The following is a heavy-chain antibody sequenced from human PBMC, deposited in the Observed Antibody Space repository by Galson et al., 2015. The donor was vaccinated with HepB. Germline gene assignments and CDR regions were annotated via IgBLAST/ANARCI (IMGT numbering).Heavy chain of an antibody. D-gene: IGHD6-6*01. CDR2: MNPNSGNT. J-gene: IGHJ6*02. CDR3: AREPPGSSSSSVYYYYGMDV. CDR1: GYTFTSYD. V-gene: IGHV1-8*01. Sequence: SVKVSCKASGYTFTSYDINWVRQATGQGLEWMGWMNPNSGNTGYAQKFQGRVTMTRNTSISTAYMELSSLRSEDTAVYYCAREPPGSSSSSVYYYYGMDVWGQGTTVTVSS.